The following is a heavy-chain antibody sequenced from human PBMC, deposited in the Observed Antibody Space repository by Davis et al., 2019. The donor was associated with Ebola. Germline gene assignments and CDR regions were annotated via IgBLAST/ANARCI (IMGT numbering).Heavy chain of an antibody. D-gene: IGHD3-22*01. CDR3: ARDFYYDSSGYSGGVDY. CDR2: IYSSGST. V-gene: IGHV4-4*07. Sequence: PGGSLRLSCTVSGGSISSYYWSWIRQPAGKGLEWIGRIYSSGSTNYNPSLKSRVTMSVDTSKNQFSLKLSSVTAADTAVYYCARDFYYDSSGYSGGVDYWGQGILVTVSS. CDR1: GGSISSYY. J-gene: IGHJ4*02.